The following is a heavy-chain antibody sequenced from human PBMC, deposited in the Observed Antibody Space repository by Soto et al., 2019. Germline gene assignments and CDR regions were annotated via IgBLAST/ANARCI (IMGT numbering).Heavy chain of an antibody. D-gene: IGHD5-12*01. CDR2: INPSGGSA. CDR3: ASADGYNQPFDY. V-gene: IGHV1-46*01. J-gene: IGHJ4*02. CDR1: GYTFTSYY. Sequence: ASVKVSCKASGYTFTSYYMHWVRQAPGQGLEWMGIINPSGGSASYAQKFQGRVTMTRDTSTSTVYMELSSLRSEDTAVYYCASADGYNQPFDYWGQGTLVTAPQ.